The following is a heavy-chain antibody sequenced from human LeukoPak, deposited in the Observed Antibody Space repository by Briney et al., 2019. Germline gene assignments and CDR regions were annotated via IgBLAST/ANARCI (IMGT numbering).Heavy chain of an antibody. CDR2: ISGSGGGT. V-gene: IGHV3-23*01. D-gene: IGHD3-16*01. J-gene: IGHJ3*02. CDR3: ASHYDYVPHAFDI. CDR1: GFTFSTYA. Sequence: GGSLRLSCAASGFTFSTYAMSWVRQAAGKGLEWVSLISGSGGGTYYADSVKGRFTISRDNSKNTLYLQLDSLRVEDTAVYYCASHYDYVPHAFDIWGQGTMVTVSS.